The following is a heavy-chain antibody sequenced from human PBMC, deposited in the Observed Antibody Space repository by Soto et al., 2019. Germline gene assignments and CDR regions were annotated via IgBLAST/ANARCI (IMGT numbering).Heavy chain of an antibody. J-gene: IGHJ4*02. CDR1: GFTFSSYS. Sequence: EVQLVESGGGLVKPGGPLRLSCAASGFTFSSYSMNWVRQAPGKGPEWVSSITSSSSYIKYADSVKGRFTISRDNAKNSMYLQINSLRAEDTAVYYCARSPHDSSGYFDSWGQGTLVTVSS. D-gene: IGHD3-22*01. CDR2: ITSSSSYI. V-gene: IGHV3-21*01. CDR3: ARSPHDSSGYFDS.